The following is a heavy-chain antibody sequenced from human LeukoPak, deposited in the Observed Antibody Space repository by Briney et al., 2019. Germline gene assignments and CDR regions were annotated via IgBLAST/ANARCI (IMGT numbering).Heavy chain of an antibody. CDR3: ATDPGTTIVVP. CDR2: ISGSGDTT. D-gene: IGHD3-22*01. J-gene: IGHJ4*02. V-gene: IGHV3-23*01. Sequence: PGGSLRLSCAASGFTFSAYAMTWFRQAPGKGLEWVSVISGSGDTTYYADSVKGRFTVSRDNSKNTLYLQMNSLRAEDTAVYYCATDPGTTIVVPWGQGTLVTVSS. CDR1: GFTFSAYA.